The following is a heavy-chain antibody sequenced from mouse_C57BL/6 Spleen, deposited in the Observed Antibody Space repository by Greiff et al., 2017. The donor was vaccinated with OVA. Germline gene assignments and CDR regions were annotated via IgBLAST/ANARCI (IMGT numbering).Heavy chain of an antibody. D-gene: IGHD2-5*01. CDR3: TRENCSNYDYYAMDY. J-gene: IGHJ4*01. CDR1: GFTFSSYA. Sequence: EVQRVESGAGLVKPGGSLKLSCAASGFTFSSYAMSWVRQTPEKRLEWVAYISSGGDYIYYADTLKGRFTISRDNARNTLYLQTSNLKSKNTAMYYCTRENCSNYDYYAMDYWGKGTSVTVSS. CDR2: ISSGGDYI. V-gene: IGHV5-9-1*02.